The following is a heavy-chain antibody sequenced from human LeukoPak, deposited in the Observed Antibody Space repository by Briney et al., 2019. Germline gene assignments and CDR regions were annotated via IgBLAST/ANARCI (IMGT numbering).Heavy chain of an antibody. J-gene: IGHJ4*02. V-gene: IGHV3-30*03. Sequence: PGGSLRLSCAASGFTFSSYGMHWVRQPPGKGLEWVAVVSYDGSNKYYADSVKGRFTISRDNAKNSLYLQMNSLRAEDTAVYYCARDAATVVHGDYWGQGTLVTVSS. CDR3: ARDAATVVHGDY. CDR2: VSYDGSNK. D-gene: IGHD4-23*01. CDR1: GFTFSSYG.